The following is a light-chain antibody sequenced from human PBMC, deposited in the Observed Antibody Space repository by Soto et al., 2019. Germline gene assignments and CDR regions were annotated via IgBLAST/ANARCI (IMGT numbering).Light chain of an antibody. CDR3: QHYYRYPWT. J-gene: IGKJ1*01. CDR2: SAS. V-gene: IGKV1-16*02. CDR1: QGISNY. Sequence: DIQMTQSPSSLSASIGDRVTITCRASQGISNYLGWYQQKPGKAPKYLIYSASTLQSGVSSKFSGSGSGTDFTLTITDMQPDDFATYYCQHYYRYPWTFGQGTKVEI.